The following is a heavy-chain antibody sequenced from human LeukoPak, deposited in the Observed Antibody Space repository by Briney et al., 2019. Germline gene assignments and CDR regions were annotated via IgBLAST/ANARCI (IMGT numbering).Heavy chain of an antibody. D-gene: IGHD5-18*01. J-gene: IGHJ3*02. CDR1: GYTFTGYY. Sequence: ASVKVSCKASGYTFTGYYMHWVRQAPGQGLEWMGWINPNSGGTNYAQKFQGRVTMTRDTSISTAYMELSRLTSDDTAVYYCATPGRGYSYGLDAFDIWGQGKMVTVSS. V-gene: IGHV1-2*02. CDR3: ATPGRGYSYGLDAFDI. CDR2: INPNSGGT.